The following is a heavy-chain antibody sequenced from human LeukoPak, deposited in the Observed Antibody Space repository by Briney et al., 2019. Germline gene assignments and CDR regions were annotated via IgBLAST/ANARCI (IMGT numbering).Heavy chain of an antibody. J-gene: IGHJ3*02. V-gene: IGHV3-15*01. CDR3: ARVIGDSAIFGVVNDAFDI. CDR2: VKSKTNGGTI. D-gene: IGHD3-3*01. Sequence: PGGSLRLSCAASGFTFSNAWMSWVRQAPGKGLEWVGRVKSKTNGGTIDYAAPVKGRFTISRDDSKNTLYLQMNSLKTEDTAVYYCARVIGDSAIFGVVNDAFDIWGQGTMVTVSS. CDR1: GFTFSNAW.